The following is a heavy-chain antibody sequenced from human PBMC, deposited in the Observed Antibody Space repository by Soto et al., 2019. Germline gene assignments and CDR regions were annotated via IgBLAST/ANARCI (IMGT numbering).Heavy chain of an antibody. CDR3: AQALVFTGGDGFDI. Sequence: QVRLQEWGPGLVKPSQTLSLKCSVSGGSITTGGRYWSWIHQLPGQGLEWIGDIYYSGNTYYNASLKSRVTISVEAAKNQFSLKLSSVTVADTDVYYCAQALVFTGGDGFDIWGQGRLVTVSS. J-gene: IGHJ3*02. CDR2: IYYSGNT. CDR1: GGSITTGGRY. D-gene: IGHD1-1*01. V-gene: IGHV4-31*02.